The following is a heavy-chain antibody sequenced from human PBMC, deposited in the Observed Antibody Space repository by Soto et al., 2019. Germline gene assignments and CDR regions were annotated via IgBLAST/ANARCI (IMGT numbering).Heavy chain of an antibody. D-gene: IGHD1-7*01. V-gene: IGHV4-31*03. CDR2: IYYSGST. Sequence: SETLSLTCTVSGCSISSGGYYWSWIRQHPGKGLEWIGYIYYSGSTYYNPSLKSRVTISVDTSKNQFSLKLSSVTAADTAVYYCARGTNWNYATGFDYWGQGTLVTVS. CDR1: GCSISSGGYY. CDR3: ARGTNWNYATGFDY. J-gene: IGHJ4*02.